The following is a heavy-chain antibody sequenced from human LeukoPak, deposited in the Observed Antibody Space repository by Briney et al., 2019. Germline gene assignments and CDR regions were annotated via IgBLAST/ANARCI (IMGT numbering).Heavy chain of an antibody. J-gene: IGHJ4*02. CDR3: AKAEEGYCSGGSCYSLNY. CDR2: IRNDGTDK. D-gene: IGHD2-15*01. Sequence: GGSLTLSCAPSGFTFRHYGMHWVRHAPDKGLHWVAFIRNDGTDKYYTDSVKGPFTISRDNSKNTLYLQMNSLRTEDTAVYYCAKAEEGYCSGGSCYSLNYWGQGALVTVSS. V-gene: IGHV3-30*02. CDR1: GFTFRHYG.